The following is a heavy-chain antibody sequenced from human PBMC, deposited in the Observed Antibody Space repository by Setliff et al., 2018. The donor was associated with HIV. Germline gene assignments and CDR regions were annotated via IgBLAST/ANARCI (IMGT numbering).Heavy chain of an antibody. J-gene: IGHJ4*02. V-gene: IGHV4-59*01. D-gene: IGHD1-1*01. CDR3: ESAGSGTRAPPRY. Sequence: PSETLSLTCTVSGGSISSYYWSWIRQPPGEGLEWIGYIFYSGSTNYNPSLKSRVTISLDTSKNQFSLKLTSVTAADTAVYYCESAGSGTRAPPRYWGQGTLVTVSS. CDR2: IFYSGST. CDR1: GGSISSYY.